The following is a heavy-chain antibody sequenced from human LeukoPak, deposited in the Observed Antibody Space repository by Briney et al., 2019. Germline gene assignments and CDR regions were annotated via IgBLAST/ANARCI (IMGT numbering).Heavy chain of an antibody. CDR3: VRRGDASSGWGDNDF. D-gene: IGHD6-19*01. Sequence: PGGSLRLSCAASGFTFCSYAMSWVRQAPGKGLEWVSGIFGSGGSTHYAESVKGRFTISRDNSKSMVHLQMNSLTGEDTALYYCVRRGDASSGWGDNDFWGQGALVTVSS. CDR2: IFGSGGST. J-gene: IGHJ4*02. CDR1: GFTFCSYA. V-gene: IGHV3-23*01.